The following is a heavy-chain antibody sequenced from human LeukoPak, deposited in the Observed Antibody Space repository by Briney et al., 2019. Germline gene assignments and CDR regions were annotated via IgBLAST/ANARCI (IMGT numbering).Heavy chain of an antibody. J-gene: IGHJ4*02. CDR1: GFTFSTYD. Sequence: GGSLRLSCAASGFTFSTYDMSWVRQAPGKGLEWVSASSGSGGSTYYADSVKGRFTISRDNSKNTLYLQMNSLRAEDTAVYYCAKDADYGDYGVGFWGQGTLVTVSS. V-gene: IGHV3-23*01. CDR2: SSGSGGST. D-gene: IGHD4-17*01. CDR3: AKDADYGDYGVGF.